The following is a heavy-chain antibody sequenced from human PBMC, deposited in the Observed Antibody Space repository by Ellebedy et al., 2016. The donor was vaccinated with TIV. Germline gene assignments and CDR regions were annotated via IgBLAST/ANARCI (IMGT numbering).Heavy chain of an antibody. Sequence: GGSLRLSXAASGFTVSRNYMSWVRQAPGKGLEWVANIKQDGSEKYYVDSVKGRFTISRDTAKNSLYLQMNSLRAEDTAVYYCARVPRGARYYYYGMDVWGQGTTVTVSS. CDR2: IKQDGSEK. D-gene: IGHD1-26*01. V-gene: IGHV3-7*03. CDR1: GFTVSRNY. J-gene: IGHJ6*02. CDR3: ARVPRGARYYYYGMDV.